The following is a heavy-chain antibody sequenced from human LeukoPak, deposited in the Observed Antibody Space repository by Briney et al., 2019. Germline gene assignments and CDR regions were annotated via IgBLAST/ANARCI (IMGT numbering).Heavy chain of an antibody. D-gene: IGHD3-22*01. CDR2: ISVNNGNA. CDR3: ARPRNYYDNGGHYNWFNS. J-gene: IGHJ5*01. Sequence: ASAKVSCKASGYTFTSSGISWVRQAPGQGLEWMGWISVNNGNAKYAQKFQGRVTMATDTSTTTAYMELRSLRSDDTAVYFCARPRNYYDNGGHYNWFNSWGQGTLVTVSS. CDR1: GYTFTSSG. V-gene: IGHV1-18*01.